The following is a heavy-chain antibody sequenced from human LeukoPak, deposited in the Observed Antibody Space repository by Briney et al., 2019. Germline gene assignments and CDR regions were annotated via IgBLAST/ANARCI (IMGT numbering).Heavy chain of an antibody. CDR1: GYTFTGYY. CDR2: INPNSGGT. CDR3: ARDLSGIVGATSDY. J-gene: IGHJ4*02. D-gene: IGHD1-26*01. Sequence: GASVKVSCKASGYTFTGYYMHWVRQAPGQGLEWMGWINPNSGGTNYAQKFQGRVTMTTDTSTSTAYMELRSLRSDDTAVYYCARDLSGIVGATSDYWGQGTLVTVSS. V-gene: IGHV1-2*02.